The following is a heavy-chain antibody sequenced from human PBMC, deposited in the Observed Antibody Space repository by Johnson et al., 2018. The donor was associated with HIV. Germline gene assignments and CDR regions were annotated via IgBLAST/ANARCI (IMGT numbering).Heavy chain of an antibody. CDR2: ISGSGGST. J-gene: IGHJ3*02. V-gene: IGHV3-23*04. Sequence: VQLVESGGGVVQPGGSLRLSCAASGFTVSSNYMSWVRQAPGKGLEWVSVISGSGGSTYYADSVKGRFTISRDNSKNTLYLQMNSLRAEDTAVYYCAKDQTYNFWSGYYGGDAFDIWGQGTMVTVSS. D-gene: IGHD3-3*01. CDR3: AKDQTYNFWSGYYGGDAFDI. CDR1: GFTVSSNY.